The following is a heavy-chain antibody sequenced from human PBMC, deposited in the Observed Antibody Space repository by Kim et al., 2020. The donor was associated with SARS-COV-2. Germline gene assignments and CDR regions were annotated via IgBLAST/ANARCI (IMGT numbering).Heavy chain of an antibody. CDR1: GFTFSSYA. Sequence: GGSLRLSCAGSGFTFSSYAMSWVRQAPGKGLEWVSGISGSAGSTWYADPVKGRFTISRDNSKNTLYLEMNSLRAEDTAVYYCAKDFYSSGWQWVRFDYWGQGILVTVSS. D-gene: IGHD6-19*01. CDR2: ISGSAGST. CDR3: AKDFYSSGWQWVRFDY. J-gene: IGHJ4*02. V-gene: IGHV3-23*01.